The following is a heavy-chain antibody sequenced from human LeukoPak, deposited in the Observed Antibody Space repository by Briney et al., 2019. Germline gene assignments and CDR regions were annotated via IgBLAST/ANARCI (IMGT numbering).Heavy chain of an antibody. V-gene: IGHV4-59*11. Sequence: SETLSLTCTVSGGSISSHYWSWIRQPPGKGLEWIGYIYYSGSTNYNPSLKSRVTISVDTSKNQFSLKLSSVTAADTAVYYCARGPPPTMVATLSFDYWGQGTLVTVSS. CDR1: GGSISSHY. D-gene: IGHD5-12*01. CDR3: ARGPPPTMVATLSFDY. J-gene: IGHJ4*02. CDR2: IYYSGST.